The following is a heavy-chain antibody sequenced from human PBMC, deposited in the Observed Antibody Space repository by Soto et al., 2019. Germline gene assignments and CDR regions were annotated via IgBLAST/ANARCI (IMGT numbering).Heavy chain of an antibody. CDR1: GYTFTSYG. J-gene: IGHJ5*01. D-gene: IGHD1-26*01. CDR3: ARGISGGYYNWFDP. V-gene: IGHV1-18*01. CDR2: ISAYNGNT. Sequence: ASVKVSCKASGYTFTSYGISWERQAPGQGLEWMGWISAYNGNTNYAQKLQGRVTMTTDTSTSTAYMELRSLRSDDTAVDYCARGISGGYYNWFDPWGQGTLVTVSS.